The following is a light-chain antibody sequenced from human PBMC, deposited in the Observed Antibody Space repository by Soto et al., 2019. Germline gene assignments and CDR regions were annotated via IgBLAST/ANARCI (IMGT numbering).Light chain of an antibody. CDR3: QQYNTYPLT. J-gene: IGKJ4*01. CDR2: KAS. Sequence: DIQMTQSPSTLSASVGDRVTITCRASQSSSTWLAWYQQKPGKAPKLLIYKASSLEGGVPSRFSGSGSGTEFNITVSSLQPDDFATYYCQQYNTYPLTFGGGTTMEIK. CDR1: QSSSTW. V-gene: IGKV1-5*03.